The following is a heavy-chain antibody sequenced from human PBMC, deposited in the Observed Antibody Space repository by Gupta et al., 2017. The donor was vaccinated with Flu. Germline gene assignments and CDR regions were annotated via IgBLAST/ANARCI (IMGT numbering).Heavy chain of an antibody. D-gene: IGHD3-22*01. J-gene: IGHJ4*02. CDR1: GFPFDHYA. V-gene: IGHV3-23*01. CDR3: AKSPYYQDTTGYSDFDY. Sequence: EVRLLVSGGGLVQPGGSLSLSCAASGFPFDHYALGWVRQAPGKGLEWVSSISATGRTTYHADSVRGRFSISRDNSKNTLYVQMDSLRAEDTALYYCAKSPYYQDTTGYSDFDYWGQGTQVTVSS. CDR2: ISATGRTT.